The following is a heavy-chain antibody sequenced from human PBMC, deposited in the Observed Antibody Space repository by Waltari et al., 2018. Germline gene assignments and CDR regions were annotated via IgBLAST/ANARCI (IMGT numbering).Heavy chain of an antibody. Sequence: QVQLVQSGAEVKKPGSSVKVSCKASGGTFSSYTISWVRQAPGQGLEWMGSIIPILGIANYAQKFQDRVTITADKSTSTAYMELSSLRSEDTAVYYCAGGDTGLDYWGQGTLVTVSS. CDR3: AGGDTGLDY. D-gene: IGHD5-18*01. CDR1: GGTFSSYT. V-gene: IGHV1-69*02. CDR2: IIPILGIA. J-gene: IGHJ4*02.